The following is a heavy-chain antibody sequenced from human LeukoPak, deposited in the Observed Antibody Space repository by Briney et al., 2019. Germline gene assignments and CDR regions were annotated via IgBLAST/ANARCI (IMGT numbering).Heavy chain of an antibody. D-gene: IGHD3-3*01. CDR2: IYYSGST. J-gene: IGHJ2*01. V-gene: IGHV4-59*01. Sequence: SETLSLTCTVSGGSISSYYWSWIRQPPGKGLEWIGYIYYSGSTNYNPSLKSRVTISVDTSKNQFSLKLSSVTAADTAVYYCARDPGYDFWSGYLTDGYFDLWGRGTLVTVSS. CDR3: ARDPGYDFWSGYLTDGYFDL. CDR1: GGSISSYY.